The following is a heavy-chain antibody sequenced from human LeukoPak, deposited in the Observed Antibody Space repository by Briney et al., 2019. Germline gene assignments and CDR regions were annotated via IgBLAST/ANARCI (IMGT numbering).Heavy chain of an antibody. CDR3: AKVRGLPRLDY. J-gene: IGHJ4*02. Sequence: GGSLRLSCAASGFTFSSYAMHWVRQAPGKGLEWVAVISYDGSNKYYADSVKGRFTISRDNSKNTLYLQMNSLRAEDTAVYYCAKVRGLPRLDYWAREPWSPSPQ. CDR2: ISYDGSNK. CDR1: GFTFSSYA. V-gene: IGHV3-30-3*01. D-gene: IGHD2-15*01.